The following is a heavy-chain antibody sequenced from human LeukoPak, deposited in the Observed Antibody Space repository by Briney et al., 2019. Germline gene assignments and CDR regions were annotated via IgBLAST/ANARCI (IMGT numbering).Heavy chain of an antibody. CDR3: AGMSGIAVGGFDY. Sequence: PGGSLRLACAASGLTFSGYCMSWVRQAPGKGLEWVANIKQDGSEKYYVDSVKGRFTISRDNAKNSLYLQMNRLMAEDTAVFYSAGMSGIAVGGFDYWGQGTLVTVSS. CDR1: GLTFSGYC. J-gene: IGHJ4*02. V-gene: IGHV3-7*01. CDR2: IKQDGSEK. D-gene: IGHD6-19*01.